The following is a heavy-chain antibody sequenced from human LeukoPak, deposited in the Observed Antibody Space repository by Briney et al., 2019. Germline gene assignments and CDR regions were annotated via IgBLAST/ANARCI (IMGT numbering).Heavy chain of an antibody. V-gene: IGHV3-23*01. Sequence: GGSLRLSCAASGFTFSSYAMSWIRQAPGKGLEWVSAISGSGGSTYYADSVKGRFTISRDNSKNALYMQMNSLRAEDTAVYYCAKSHDSSGSDYWGQGTLVTVSS. CDR1: GFTFSSYA. J-gene: IGHJ4*02. D-gene: IGHD3-22*01. CDR3: AKSHDSSGSDY. CDR2: ISGSGGST.